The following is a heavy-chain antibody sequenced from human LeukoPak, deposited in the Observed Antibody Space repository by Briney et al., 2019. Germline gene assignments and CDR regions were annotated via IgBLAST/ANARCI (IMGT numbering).Heavy chain of an antibody. V-gene: IGHV3-7*01. CDR2: IKQDGSEK. CDR1: GLTFSVYN. J-gene: IGHJ4*02. D-gene: IGHD6-19*01. Sequence: GGSLRLSGAVPGLTFSVYNLNWVRQAPGKGLEWVANIKQDGSEKYYVDSVKGRFTISRDNAKNSLYLQMNSLRAEDTAVYYCASGIAVAGGWGQGTLVTVSS. CDR3: ASGIAVAGG.